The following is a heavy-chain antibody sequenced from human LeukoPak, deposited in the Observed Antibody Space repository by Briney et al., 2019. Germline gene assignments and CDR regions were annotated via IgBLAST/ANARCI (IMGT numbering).Heavy chain of an antibody. J-gene: IGHJ3*02. D-gene: IGHD2/OR15-2a*01. CDR2: IYPSGGST. V-gene: IGHV1-46*01. Sequence: ASVKVSCKASGYTFTSYYMHWVRQAPGQGLEWMGIIYPSGGSTSYAQKFQGRVTMTRDTSTSTVYMELSSLRSEDTAVYYCARVGGLRDLWDAFDIWGQGTMVTVSS. CDR1: GYTFTSYY. CDR3: ARVGGLRDLWDAFDI.